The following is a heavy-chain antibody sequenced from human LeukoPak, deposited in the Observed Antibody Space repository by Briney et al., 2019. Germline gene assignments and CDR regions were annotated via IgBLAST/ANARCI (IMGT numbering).Heavy chain of an antibody. Sequence: PSQTLSLTCAVSGGSISSGGYSWSWIRQPPGKGLEWIGYIYHSGSTYYNPSLKSRVTISVDRSKNQFSPKLSSVTAADTAVYYCARATYCTNGVCYSSAFDIWGQGTMVTVSS. CDR2: IYHSGST. J-gene: IGHJ3*02. V-gene: IGHV4-30-2*01. D-gene: IGHD2-8*01. CDR3: ARATYCTNGVCYSSAFDI. CDR1: GGSISSGGYS.